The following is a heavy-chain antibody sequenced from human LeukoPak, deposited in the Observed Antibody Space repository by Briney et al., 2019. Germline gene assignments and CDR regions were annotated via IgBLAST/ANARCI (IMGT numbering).Heavy chain of an antibody. J-gene: IGHJ4*02. V-gene: IGHV1-18*01. CDR3: ARDVGFRMVRGVMSDY. CDR2: ISAYNGNT. D-gene: IGHD3-10*01. CDR1: GYTFTSYG. Sequence: ASVKVSCKASGYTFTSYGISWGRQAPGQGLEWMGWISAYNGNTNYAQELQGRVTMTTDTSTSTAYMELRSLRSDDTAVYYCARDVGFRMVRGVMSDYWGQGTLVTVSS.